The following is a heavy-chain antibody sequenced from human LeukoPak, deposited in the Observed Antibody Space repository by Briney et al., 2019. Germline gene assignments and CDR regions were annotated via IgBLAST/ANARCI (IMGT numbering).Heavy chain of an antibody. Sequence: PSETLSLTCTVSGGSISSYYWSWIRPSPGKGLEWIGYIYYRGNTNYTPSLKSRVTISVDTSNTQFSLKLSSVTAADTAVYYCARCFADTALDPWGQGTPVTVSS. CDR2: IYYRGNT. CDR3: ARCFADTALDP. V-gene: IGHV4-59*01. D-gene: IGHD5-18*01. J-gene: IGHJ5*02. CDR1: GGSISSYY.